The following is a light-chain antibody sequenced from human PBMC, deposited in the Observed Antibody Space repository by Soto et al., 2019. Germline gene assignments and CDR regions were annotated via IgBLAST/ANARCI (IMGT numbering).Light chain of an antibody. Sequence: QSVLTQPRSVSAAPGQRVTISCSGSSSNIGGNSVSWYQPLPGTAPKLLIYDDDKRPSGIPDRFYGSKSGTSATLGITGFQTGDEADHYCGSWDSSLSAFVFGTGTKVTVL. J-gene: IGLJ1*01. CDR2: DDD. V-gene: IGLV1-51*01. CDR3: GSWDSSLSAFV. CDR1: SSNIGGNS.